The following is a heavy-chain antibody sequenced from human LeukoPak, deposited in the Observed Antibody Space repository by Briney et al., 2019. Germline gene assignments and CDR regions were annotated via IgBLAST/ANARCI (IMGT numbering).Heavy chain of an antibody. CDR3: AELGITMIGGV. D-gene: IGHD3-10*02. CDR1: GFTFSSYS. V-gene: IGHV3-48*01. J-gene: IGHJ6*04. Sequence: GGSLRLSCAASGFTFSSYSMNWARQAPGKGLEWVSYISYSSSTIYYADSVKGRFTISRDNAKNSLYLQMDSLRAEDTAVYYCAELGITMIGGVWGKGTTVTISS. CDR2: ISYSSSTI.